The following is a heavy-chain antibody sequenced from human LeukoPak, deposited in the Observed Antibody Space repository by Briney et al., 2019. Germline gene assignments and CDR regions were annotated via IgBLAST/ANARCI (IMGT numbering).Heavy chain of an antibody. J-gene: IGHJ5*02. CDR2: IREDGSEK. V-gene: IGHV3-7*01. CDR1: GFTFSSQG. CDR3: GRGFS. Sequence: GGSLRLSCAASGFTFSSQGMSWVRQAPGKGLEWVANIREDGSEKYYVDYVKGRFTISRDNAKNSVYLQMNSLRAEDTAVYYCGRGFSWGQETVVTVFS.